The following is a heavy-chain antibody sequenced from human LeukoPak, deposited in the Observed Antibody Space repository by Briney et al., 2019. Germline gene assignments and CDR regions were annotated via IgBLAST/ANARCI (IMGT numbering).Heavy chain of an antibody. V-gene: IGHV4-34*01. J-gene: IGHJ5*02. CDR3: ARGEKITIFGVVNRNWFDP. CDR2: INHSGST. Sequence: SETLSLTCAVYGGSFSGYYWSWIRQPPGKGLEWIGEINHSGSTNYNPSLKSRVTISVDTSKNQFSLKLSSVTAADTAVYYCARGEKITIFGVVNRNWFDPWGQGTLVTVSS. CDR1: GGSFSGYY. D-gene: IGHD3-3*01.